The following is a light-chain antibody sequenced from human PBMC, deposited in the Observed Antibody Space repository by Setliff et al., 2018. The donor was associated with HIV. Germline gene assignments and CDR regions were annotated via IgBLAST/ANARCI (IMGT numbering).Light chain of an antibody. CDR3: CSNTGSNTYV. Sequence: QSALTQPASVSGSPGQSITISCTGTSGDVGRHNLVSWYQQQPGKPPKLMIYQASKRPLGVSNRFSGSKSGNTASLTISGLQAEDEADYYCCSNTGSNTYVFGTGTKVTVL. CDR2: QAS. V-gene: IGLV2-23*01. J-gene: IGLJ1*01. CDR1: SGDVGRHNL.